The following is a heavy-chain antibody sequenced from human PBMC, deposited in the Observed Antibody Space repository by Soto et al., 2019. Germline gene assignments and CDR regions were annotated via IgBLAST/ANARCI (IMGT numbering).Heavy chain of an antibody. D-gene: IGHD6-19*01. CDR1: GFTFSSYW. Sequence: PGGSLRLSCAASGFTFSSYWMSWVRQAPGKGLEWVANIKQDGSEKYYVDSVKGRFTISRDNAKNSLYLQMNSLRAEDTAVYYCARDRSGSQDGFDYWGQGTLVTVSS. J-gene: IGHJ4*02. V-gene: IGHV3-7*03. CDR2: IKQDGSEK. CDR3: ARDRSGSQDGFDY.